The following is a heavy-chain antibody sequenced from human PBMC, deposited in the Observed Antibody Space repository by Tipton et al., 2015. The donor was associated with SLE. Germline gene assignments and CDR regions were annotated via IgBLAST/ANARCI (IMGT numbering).Heavy chain of an antibody. CDR1: GFTISNYA. V-gene: IGHV4-59*01. D-gene: IGHD3-16*01. CDR3: ARGGLSFFDY. CDR2: VYYTGDT. Sequence: LRLSCAASGFTISNYALSWVRQAPGKGLEWIGYVYYTGDTNYNPSLKSRVTMSVDTSKNQFYLRLTSVTAADTAVYYCARGGLSFFDYWGQGTLVTVSS. J-gene: IGHJ4*02.